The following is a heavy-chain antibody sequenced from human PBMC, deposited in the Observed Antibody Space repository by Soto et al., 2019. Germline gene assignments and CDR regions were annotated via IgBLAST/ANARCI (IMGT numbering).Heavy chain of an antibody. CDR2: IIPILGIA. CDR1: GGTFSSYT. CDR3: ARDTSGEGWFDP. Sequence: QVQLVQSGAEVKKPGSSVKVSCKASGGTFSSYTISWVRQAPGQGLEWMGRIIPILGIANYAQKFQGRVTTAADKSTSTAYMEVSSLRSEDTAVYYCARDTSGEGWFDPWGQGTLVTVSS. D-gene: IGHD7-27*01. V-gene: IGHV1-69*08. J-gene: IGHJ5*02.